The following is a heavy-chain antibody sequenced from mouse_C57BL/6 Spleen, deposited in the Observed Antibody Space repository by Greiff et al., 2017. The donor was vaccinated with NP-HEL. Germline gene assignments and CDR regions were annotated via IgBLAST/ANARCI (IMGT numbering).Heavy chain of an antibody. Sequence: EVQLVESGGGLVQPGGSLKLSCAASGFTFSDYYMYWVRQTPEKRLEWVAYISNGGGSTYYPDTVKGRFTLSRDNAKNTLYLQMSRLKSEDTAMYYCARHPYDYDGVYYAMDYWGQGTSVTVSS. D-gene: IGHD2-4*01. CDR1: GFTFSDYY. J-gene: IGHJ4*01. CDR2: ISNGGGST. V-gene: IGHV5-12*01. CDR3: ARHPYDYDGVYYAMDY.